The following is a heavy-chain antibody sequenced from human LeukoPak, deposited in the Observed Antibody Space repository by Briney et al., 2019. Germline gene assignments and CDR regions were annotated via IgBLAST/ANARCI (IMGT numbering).Heavy chain of an antibody. V-gene: IGHV3-21*01. CDR1: GFTFSSYS. J-gene: IGHJ4*02. D-gene: IGHD3-16*01. Sequence: GGSLRLSCAASGFTFSSYSMNWVRQAPGKGLEWVSSISSSSNYIYYADSVKGRFTISRDNAKDSLFLQMNSLRADDTAMYFCTRVGVGGYWGQGTLVTVSS. CDR2: ISSSSNYI. CDR3: TRVGVGGY.